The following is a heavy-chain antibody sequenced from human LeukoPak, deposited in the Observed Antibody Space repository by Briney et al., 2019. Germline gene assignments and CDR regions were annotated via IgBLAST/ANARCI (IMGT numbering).Heavy chain of an antibody. D-gene: IGHD2-21*02. CDR3: ARGIVVVTAIGWFDP. J-gene: IGHJ5*02. CDR1: GFTFSDYY. V-gene: IGHV3-11*01. CDR2: ISSSGSTI. Sequence: GGSLRLSCAASGFTFSDYYMSWIRQAPGKGLEWVSYISSSGSTIYYADSVKGRFTISRDNSKNTLYLQMNSLRAEDTAVYYCARGIVVVTAIGWFDPWGQGTLVTVSS.